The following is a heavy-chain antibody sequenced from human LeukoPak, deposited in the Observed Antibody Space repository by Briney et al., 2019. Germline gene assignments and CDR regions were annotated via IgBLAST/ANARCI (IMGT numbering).Heavy chain of an antibody. J-gene: IGHJ3*02. D-gene: IGHD3-16*01. CDR1: GGTFSGYA. Sequence: SVKVSCKASGGTFSGYAISWVRQAPGQGLEWMGRIITILGIANYARKFQGRVTITTDESTSTAYMELSSLRSEDTAVYYCAILGLYDLGAFDIWGQGTMVTVSS. CDR2: IITILGIA. CDR3: AILGLYDLGAFDI. V-gene: IGHV1-69*05.